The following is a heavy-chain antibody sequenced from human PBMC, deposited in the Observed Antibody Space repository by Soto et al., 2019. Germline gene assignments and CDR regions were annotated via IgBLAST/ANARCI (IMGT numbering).Heavy chain of an antibody. Sequence: GESLKISCKGSGYSFTSYWIGWVRQMPGKGLEWMGIIYPGDSDTRCSPSFQGQVTISADKSISTAYLQWSSLKASDTAMYYCARPERCSGGSCYSSTDAFDIWGQGTMVTV. D-gene: IGHD2-15*01. CDR2: IYPGDSDT. CDR1: GYSFTSYW. CDR3: ARPERCSGGSCYSSTDAFDI. J-gene: IGHJ3*02. V-gene: IGHV5-51*01.